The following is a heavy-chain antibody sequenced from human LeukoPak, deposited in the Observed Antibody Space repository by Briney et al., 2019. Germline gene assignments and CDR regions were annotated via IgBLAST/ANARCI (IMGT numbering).Heavy chain of an antibody. CDR2: IYYSGST. J-gene: IGHJ4*02. CDR3: ARDRGAAAGIFDY. D-gene: IGHD6-13*01. V-gene: IGHV4-31*03. Sequence: KASETLSLTCTVSGGSISSSSYYWGWIRQPPGKGLDWIGYIYYSGSTYYNPSLKSRVTISVDTSKNQFSLNLSSVTAADTAVYYCARDRGAAAGIFDYWGQGTLVTVSS. CDR1: GGSISSSSYY.